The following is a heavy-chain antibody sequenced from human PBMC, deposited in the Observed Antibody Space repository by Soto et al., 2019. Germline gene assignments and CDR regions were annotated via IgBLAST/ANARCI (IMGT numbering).Heavy chain of an antibody. V-gene: IGHV4-39*02. D-gene: IGHD2-15*01. Sequence: QLQLQESGPGLVKPSETLSLTCTVSGGSISSFNYFWGWIRQPPGKGLEWIGSLYYIGNTYYNPSPQRGVTISLDTSKKQCTLTLRSVTAADTAVYYCARGGGSTFNWFDPWGQGTVVTVSP. J-gene: IGHJ5*02. CDR3: ARGGGSTFNWFDP. CDR2: LYYIGNT. CDR1: GGSISSFNYF.